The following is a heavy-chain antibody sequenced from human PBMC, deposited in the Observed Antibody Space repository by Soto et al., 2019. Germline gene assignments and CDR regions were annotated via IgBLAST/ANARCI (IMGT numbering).Heavy chain of an antibody. D-gene: IGHD5-12*01. Sequence: PSETLSLTCAVSSGSISSSNWWSWVRQPPGKGLEWIGEIYHSGSTNYNPPLKSRVTISVDKSKNQFSLKLSSVTAADTAVYYCARGESYSGYDHVDWFDPWGQGTLVTVSS. CDR2: IYHSGST. CDR1: SGSISSSNW. V-gene: IGHV4-4*02. CDR3: ARGESYSGYDHVDWFDP. J-gene: IGHJ5*02.